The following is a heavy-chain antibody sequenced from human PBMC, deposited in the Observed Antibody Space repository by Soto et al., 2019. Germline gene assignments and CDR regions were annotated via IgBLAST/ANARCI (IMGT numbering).Heavy chain of an antibody. V-gene: IGHV3-49*04. D-gene: IGHD3-22*01. J-gene: IGHJ4*02. CDR3: TRAMYYYDSSGYY. CDR2: IRSKAYGGTT. Sequence: SLRLSCTASGFTFGDYSMSWVRQAPGKGLEWVGFIRSKAYGGTTEYAASVKGRFTISRDDSKSIAYLQINSLKTEDTAVYYCTRAMYYYDSSGYYWGEGTLVTVSS. CDR1: GFTFGDYS.